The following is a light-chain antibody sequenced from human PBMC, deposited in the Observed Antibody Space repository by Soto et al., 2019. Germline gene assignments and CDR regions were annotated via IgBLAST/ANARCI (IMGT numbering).Light chain of an antibody. CDR1: QSISSY. V-gene: IGKV1-39*01. CDR3: QQSYSTPRT. CDR2: AAS. Sequence: DIQMTQSPSSLSASVGDRVTITCRASQSISSYLNWYQQKPGKAPKLLIYAASSLQSEVPSGFSGSGSRTDFTLTISSPQPEDFATYYCQQSYSTPRTFGQGTKVDIK. J-gene: IGKJ1*01.